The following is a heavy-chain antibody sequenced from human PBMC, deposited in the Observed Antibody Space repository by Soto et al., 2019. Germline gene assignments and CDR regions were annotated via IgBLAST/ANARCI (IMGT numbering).Heavy chain of an antibody. Sequence: PGGSQRLSCAASGFTFSSYAMSWVRQAPGKGLEWVSAISGSGGSTYYADSVKGRFTISRDNSKNTLYLQMNSLRAEDTAVYYCAKQGKSGYSYGYYCFDYWGQGTLVTSPQ. CDR2: ISGSGGST. D-gene: IGHD5-18*01. V-gene: IGHV3-23*01. J-gene: IGHJ4*02. CDR3: AKQGKSGYSYGYYCFDY. CDR1: GFTFSSYA.